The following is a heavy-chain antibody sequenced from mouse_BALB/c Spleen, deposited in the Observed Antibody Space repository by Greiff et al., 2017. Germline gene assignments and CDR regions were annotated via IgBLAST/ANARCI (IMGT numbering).Heavy chain of an antibody. J-gene: IGHJ4*01. CDR2: ISYSGST. D-gene: IGHD1-1*01. CDR3: AGLVVATDYAMDY. Sequence: EVQLVESGPGLVKPSQSLSLTCTVTGYSITSDYAWNWIRQFPGNKLEWMGYISYSGSTSYNPSLKSRISITRDTSKNQFFLQLNSVTTEDTATYYCAGLVVATDYAMDYWGQGTSVTVSS. V-gene: IGHV3-2*02. CDR1: GYSITSDYA.